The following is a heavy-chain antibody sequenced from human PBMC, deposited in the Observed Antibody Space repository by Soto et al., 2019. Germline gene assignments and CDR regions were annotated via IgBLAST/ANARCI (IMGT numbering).Heavy chain of an antibody. D-gene: IGHD3-10*01. CDR2: LYPDGRA. CDR3: ARGLGREYLQYRDYFNLDY. Sequence: PGGSLRLSCAASGFTVSSKYLTWVRQAPGKXLECVSVLYPDGRAYYADSVKGRFTISTDNSRNTVYLQMNILRADDTALYYCARGLGREYLQYRDYFNLDYWGQGTLVTVFS. V-gene: IGHV3-53*01. CDR1: GFTVSSKY. J-gene: IGHJ4*02.